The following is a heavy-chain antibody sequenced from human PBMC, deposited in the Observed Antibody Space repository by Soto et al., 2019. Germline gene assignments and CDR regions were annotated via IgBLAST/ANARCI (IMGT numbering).Heavy chain of an antibody. J-gene: IGHJ2*01. Sequence: QVQLVQSGAEVKKPGSSVKVSCKASGGTFSSYAISWVRQAPGQGLEWMGGILPIFGTANYAQKFQGRVTITADESTSTAYMELSSLRSEDTAVYYCARGPLAIFGVVTSDWYFDLWGRGTLVTVSS. CDR3: ARGPLAIFGVVTSDWYFDL. V-gene: IGHV1-69*01. CDR2: ILPIFGTA. CDR1: GGTFSSYA. D-gene: IGHD3-3*01.